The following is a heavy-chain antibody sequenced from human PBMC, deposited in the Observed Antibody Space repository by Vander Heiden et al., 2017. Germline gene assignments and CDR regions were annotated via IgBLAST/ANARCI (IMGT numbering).Heavy chain of an antibody. CDR2: ISGSGGST. J-gene: IGHJ4*02. D-gene: IGHD3-22*01. Sequence: EVQSLESVVGLLHLGGFLLLSCAASGLLFSSYATTRVRRATGKGMEWFSAISGSGGSTYYADSVKGRFTISRDNSKNTLYLQMNSLRAEDTAVYYCAKERSPDYYDSSGYYGVFDYWGQGTLVTVSS. V-gene: IGHV3-23*01. CDR3: AKERSPDYYDSSGYYGVFDY. CDR1: GLLFSSYA.